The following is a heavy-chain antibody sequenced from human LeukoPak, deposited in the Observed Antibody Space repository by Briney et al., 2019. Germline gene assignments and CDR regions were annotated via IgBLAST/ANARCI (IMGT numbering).Heavy chain of an antibody. CDR2: ISYDGSNK. CDR3: ATLERGYAVAVDY. V-gene: IGHV3-30*04. CDR1: GFTFSSYA. D-gene: IGHD6-19*01. Sequence: GGSLRLSCAASGFTFSSYAMHWVRQAPGKGLEWVAVISYDGSNKYYADSVKGRFTISRDNSKNTLYLQMNSLRAEDTAVYYCATLERGYAVAVDYWGQGTLVTVSS. J-gene: IGHJ4*02.